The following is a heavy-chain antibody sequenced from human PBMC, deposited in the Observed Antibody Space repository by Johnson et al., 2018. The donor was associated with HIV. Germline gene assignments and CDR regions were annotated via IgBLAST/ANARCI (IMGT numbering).Heavy chain of an antibody. Sequence: VQLVESGGGLIQPGGSLRLSCAASGFTVSTNYMSWVRQAPGKGLEWVSVIYSGDTIYYTDSVKGRFTISRDNFNSTLYLQMNNLRTEDTAIYYCARGRIGMMEVDLRGGAFDIWGQGTMVTVSS. CDR2: IYSGDTI. D-gene: IGHD3-22*01. V-gene: IGHV3-66*03. J-gene: IGHJ3*02. CDR1: GFTVSTNY. CDR3: ARGRIGMMEVDLRGGAFDI.